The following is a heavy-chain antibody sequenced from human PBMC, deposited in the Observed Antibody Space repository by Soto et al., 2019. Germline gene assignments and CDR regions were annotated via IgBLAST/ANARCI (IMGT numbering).Heavy chain of an antibody. J-gene: IGHJ6*02. CDR3: ARMRPTGWHDYYYYGMDV. CDR2: IYYRGST. CDR1: GGSLSDHY. V-gene: IGHV4-59*11. Sequence: SETLSLTCSVSGGSLSDHYWTWIRQPPGKGLEWIGCIYYRGSTYYNPSLKSRVTISVDTSKNQFSLRLSSVTAADTAVYYCARMRPTGWHDYYYYGMDVWGQGTTVTVS. D-gene: IGHD6-19*01.